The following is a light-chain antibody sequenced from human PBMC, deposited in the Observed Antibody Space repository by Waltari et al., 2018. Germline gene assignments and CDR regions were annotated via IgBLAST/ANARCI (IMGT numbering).Light chain of an antibody. CDR2: DDS. CDR3: QVWDSNSNHVV. J-gene: IGLJ2*01. V-gene: IGLV3-21*02. Sequence: SYVLTQPPSVSVAPGQTPTITCGGKRVGSKSVHWYQQKPGQAPVFVVYDDSDRPEGVPDRFSRSKCGKKATLSSSRDEAGDEADYYCQVWDSNSNHVVFGGGTRLTVL. CDR1: RVGSKS.